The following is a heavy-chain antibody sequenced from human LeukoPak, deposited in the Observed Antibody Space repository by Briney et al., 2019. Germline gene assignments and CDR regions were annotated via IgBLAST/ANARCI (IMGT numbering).Heavy chain of an antibody. V-gene: IGHV3-74*01. CDR3: ARDKGIKRSFDI. J-gene: IGHJ3*02. Sequence: GGSLRLSCAASGFTFSSYWMHWVCQAPGKGLVWVSRSNSDGSSTTYADSVKGRFTISRDNAKNTLYLQMSSLRAEDTAVYYCARDKGIKRSFDIWGQGKSVTVYS. CDR2: SNSDGSST. CDR1: GFTFSSYW. D-gene: IGHD5-18*01.